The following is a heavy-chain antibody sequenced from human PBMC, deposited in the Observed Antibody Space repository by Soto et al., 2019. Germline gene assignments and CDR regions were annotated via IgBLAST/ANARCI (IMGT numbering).Heavy chain of an antibody. CDR1: GFSLSTSGMC. V-gene: IGHV2-70*11. J-gene: IGHJ6*03. Sequence: SGPTLVNPTQTLTLTCTFSGFSLSTSGMCVSWIRQPPGKALEWLARIDWDDDKYYSTSLKTRLTISKDTSKNQVVLTMTNMDPVDTATYYCARILSPTGYYYMDVWGKGTTVTVSS. CDR2: IDWDDDK. CDR3: ARILSPTGYYYMDV.